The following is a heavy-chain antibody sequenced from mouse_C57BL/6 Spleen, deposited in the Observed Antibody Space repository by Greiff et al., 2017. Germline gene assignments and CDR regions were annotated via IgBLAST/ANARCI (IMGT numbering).Heavy chain of an antibody. Sequence: VQLQQPGAELVMPGASVKLSCKASGYTFTSYWMHWVKQRPGQGLEWIGEIDPSDSYTNYNQTFKGKSTLTVDKSSSTAYMQLSSLTSEDSAVYYCARFPLVFDYWGQGTTLTVSS. CDR3: ARFPLVFDY. CDR2: IDPSDSYT. D-gene: IGHD1-1*02. J-gene: IGHJ2*01. V-gene: IGHV1-69*01. CDR1: GYTFTSYW.